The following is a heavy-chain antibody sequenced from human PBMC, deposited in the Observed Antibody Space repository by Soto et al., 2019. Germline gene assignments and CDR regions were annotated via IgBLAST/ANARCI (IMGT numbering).Heavy chain of an antibody. CDR2: IYYSGST. CDR1: GGSISGYY. D-gene: IGHD2-15*01. Sequence: QVQLQESGPGLVKPSETLSITCSVAGGSISGYYWSWIRQPPGKGLEWIGYIYYSGSTNYNPSLKSRFTISVDTSKKQFSLKMSSVTVADTAVYYCARVLGVVRDWFDPWCRGALVTVSS. V-gene: IGHV4-59*01. CDR3: ARVLGVVRDWFDP. J-gene: IGHJ5*02.